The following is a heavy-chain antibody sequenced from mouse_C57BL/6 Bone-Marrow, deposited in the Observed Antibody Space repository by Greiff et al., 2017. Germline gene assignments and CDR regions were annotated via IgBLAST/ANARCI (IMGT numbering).Heavy chain of an antibody. CDR3: AREGGSITTVWYFDV. Sequence: QVQLKQSGAELVRPGTSVKVSCKASGYAFTNYLIEWVKQRPGQGLEWIGVINPGSGGTNYNEKFKGKATLTADKSSSTAYMQLSSLTSEDSAVYFCAREGGSITTVWYFDVWGTGTTVTVSS. D-gene: IGHD1-1*01. CDR1: GYAFTNYL. CDR2: INPGSGGT. V-gene: IGHV1-54*01. J-gene: IGHJ1*03.